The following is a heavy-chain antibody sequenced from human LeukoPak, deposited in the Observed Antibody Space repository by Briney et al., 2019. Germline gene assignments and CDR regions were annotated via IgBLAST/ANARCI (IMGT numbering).Heavy chain of an antibody. J-gene: IGHJ4*02. CDR3: TRGGYSDY. CDR2: INQDGSEK. Sequence: PGGSLRLSCAASGFKFSSYWMNWVRQPPGKGLEPVANINQDGSEKYYVDSVKGRFTISRDNAKNSLYLQMSSLRAEDTAVYYCTRGGYSDYWGQGTLVTVSS. CDR1: GFKFSSYW. V-gene: IGHV3-7*01.